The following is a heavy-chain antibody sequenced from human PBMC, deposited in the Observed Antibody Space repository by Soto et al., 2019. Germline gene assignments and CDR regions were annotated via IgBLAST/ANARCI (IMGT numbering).Heavy chain of an antibody. CDR2: INPNSGGT. J-gene: IGHJ6*02. V-gene: IGHV1-2*04. D-gene: IGHD3-9*01. CDR3: ARGAPYYDILTGYYGPYYYYYGMDV. CDR1: GYTFTGYY. Sequence: ASVQVSCKASGYTFTGYYMHWVRQAPGQGLEWMGWINPNSGGTNYAQKFQGWVTMTRDTSISTAYMELSRLRSDDTAVYYCARGAPYYDILTGYYGPYYYYYGMDVWGQGTTVTVSS.